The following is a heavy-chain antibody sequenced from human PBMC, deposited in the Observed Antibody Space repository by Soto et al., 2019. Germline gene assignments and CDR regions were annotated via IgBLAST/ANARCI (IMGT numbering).Heavy chain of an antibody. CDR3: ARDGGDNIFIVLQGFGVTVPTVLAV. J-gene: IGHJ6*04. CDR2: ISSSSSTI. V-gene: IGHV3-48*02. Sequence: GGSLRLSCAASGFTFSSYSVNWVRQAPGKGLEWVSYISSSSSTIYYADSVKGRFTISRDNAKNSLYLQMNSLRDEDTAVYYCARDGGDNIFIVLQGFGVTVPTVLAVGGKGPTVPVSS. D-gene: IGHD3-10*01. CDR1: GFTFSSYS.